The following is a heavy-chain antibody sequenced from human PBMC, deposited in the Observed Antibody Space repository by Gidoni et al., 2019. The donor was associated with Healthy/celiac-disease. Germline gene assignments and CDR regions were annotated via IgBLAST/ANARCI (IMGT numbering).Heavy chain of an antibody. CDR3: AKNLWFGELVYYFDY. V-gene: IGHV3-23*01. CDR2: ISGSGGST. D-gene: IGHD3-10*01. Sequence: VQLLESGGGLVQPGGSLRLSCAASGFTFSSYAMGWVRQAPGKGLEWVSAISGSGGSTYYADSVKGRFTISRDNSKNTLYLQMNSLRAEDTAVYYCAKNLWFGELVYYFDYWGQGTLVTVSS. CDR1: GFTFSSYA. J-gene: IGHJ4*02.